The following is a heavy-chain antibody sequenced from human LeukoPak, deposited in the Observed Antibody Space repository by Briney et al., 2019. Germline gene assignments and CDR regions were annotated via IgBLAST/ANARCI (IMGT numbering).Heavy chain of an antibody. CDR1: GFTFSSYG. V-gene: IGHV3-30*18. J-gene: IGHJ4*02. CDR2: MSYDGSK. D-gene: IGHD2-21*01. CDR3: AKDLNRGLPDY. Sequence: PGGSLRLSCAASGFTFSSYGMHWVRPAPGKGLEWVAVMSYDGSKYYADSVKGRFTISRDNSKNTLYLQMSSLRAEDTAVYYCAKDLNRGLPDYWGQGTLVTVSS.